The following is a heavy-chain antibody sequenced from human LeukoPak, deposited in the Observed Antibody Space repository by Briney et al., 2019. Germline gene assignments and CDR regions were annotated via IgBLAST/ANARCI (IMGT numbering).Heavy chain of an antibody. Sequence: SETLSLTCTVSGGSLSTSSYYWGWIRQPPGKGLEWIGSIYYNGSTYYNPSLKSRVTISVDTSKNQFSLKLSSVTAADTPVYYCARHSSVLPFDYWGQGTLVAVSS. J-gene: IGHJ4*02. CDR2: IYYNGST. D-gene: IGHD3-10*01. V-gene: IGHV4-39*01. CDR3: ARHSSVLPFDY. CDR1: GGSLSTSSYY.